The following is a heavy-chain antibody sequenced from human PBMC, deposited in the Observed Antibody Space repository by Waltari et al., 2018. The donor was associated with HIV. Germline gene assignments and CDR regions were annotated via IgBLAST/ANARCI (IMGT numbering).Heavy chain of an antibody. J-gene: IGHJ1*01. Sequence: VRLVESGGGVIQPGGSLRLSCAASDSSFSTFGLHWVRQAPGRGLEWLAFIPYDGTDAYYLESVKARFTISRDNSKNTLFLQMSGLRTDDTAYYFCAKDLKARGIDPSLLDTGGQGTLVTVSS. CDR2: IPYDGTDA. CDR3: AKDLKARGIDPSLLDT. D-gene: IGHD3-10*01. CDR1: DSSFSTFG. V-gene: IGHV3-30*02.